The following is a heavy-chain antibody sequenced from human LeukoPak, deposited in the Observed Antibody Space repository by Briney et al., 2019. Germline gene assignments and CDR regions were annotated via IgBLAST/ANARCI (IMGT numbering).Heavy chain of an antibody. CDR3: ARGASGWYYFDY. CDR1: GYTFTSYY. Sequence: ASVKVSCKASGYTFTSYYMHWVRQAPGQGLEWMGIINPSGGSTSYAQKFQGRVTMTRNTSISTAYMELSSLRSEDTAVYYCARGASGWYYFDYWGQGTLVTVSS. V-gene: IGHV1-46*01. D-gene: IGHD6-19*01. J-gene: IGHJ4*02. CDR2: INPSGGST.